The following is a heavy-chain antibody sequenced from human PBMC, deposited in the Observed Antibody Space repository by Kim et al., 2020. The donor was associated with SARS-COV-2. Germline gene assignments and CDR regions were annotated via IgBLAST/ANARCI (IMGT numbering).Heavy chain of an antibody. CDR1: GGSISSDGYF. D-gene: IGHD3-10*01. CDR3: TRLPMSASGAFGWFDP. Sequence: SETLSLTCTVSGGSISSDGYFWNWVRQVPGKGLEWIGYSSYTGFSNYNPPLRSRAFVSLDTSKSQFSVELRSVTAADTAIYYCTRLPMSASGAFGWFDP. J-gene: IGHJ5*02. V-gene: IGHV4-31*03. CDR2: SSYTGFS.